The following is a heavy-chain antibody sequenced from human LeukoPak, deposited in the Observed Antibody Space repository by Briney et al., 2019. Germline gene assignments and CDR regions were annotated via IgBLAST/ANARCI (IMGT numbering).Heavy chain of an antibody. CDR1: GFTFTQYW. CDR3: ARGGYSFDY. CDR2: LHPDGSER. J-gene: IGHJ4*02. Sequence: GGSLRLSCVASGFTFTQYWMTWVRQAPGKGLEWVARLHPDGSERNYVGSVEGRFTVFGDNVKSSLFLQMHSLRVEDTAVYYCARGGYSFDYLGQGTLVTVPS. D-gene: IGHD5-12*01. V-gene: IGHV3-7*01.